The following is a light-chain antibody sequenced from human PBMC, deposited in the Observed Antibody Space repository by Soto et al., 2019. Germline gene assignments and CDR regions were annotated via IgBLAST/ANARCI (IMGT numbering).Light chain of an antibody. V-gene: IGKV3-15*01. Sequence: EIMMTQSPATLSVSPGERATLSCRASQSVSSNLAWYQQKPGQAPRLLIYGASTRPTGIPARFSGSGSGTEVTLTISSLQSEDFAVYYCQQYNNWPQTFGQGTKVEIK. CDR3: QQYNNWPQT. CDR2: GAS. J-gene: IGKJ1*01. CDR1: QSVSSN.